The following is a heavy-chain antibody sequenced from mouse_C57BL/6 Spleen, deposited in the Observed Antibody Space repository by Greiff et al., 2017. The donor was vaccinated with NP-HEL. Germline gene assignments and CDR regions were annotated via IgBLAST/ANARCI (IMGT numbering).Heavy chain of an antibody. Sequence: EVQLQQSGAELVRPGASVKLSCTASGFNIKDYYMHWVKQRPEQGLEWIGRIDPEDGDTEYDPKFQGKATMTADTSSNTAYLQLSSLTSEASAVYYCTSGNYDYFDYWGQGTTLTVSS. CDR3: TSGNYDYFDY. CDR2: IDPEDGDT. J-gene: IGHJ2*01. D-gene: IGHD2-1*01. CDR1: GFNIKDYY. V-gene: IGHV14-1*01.